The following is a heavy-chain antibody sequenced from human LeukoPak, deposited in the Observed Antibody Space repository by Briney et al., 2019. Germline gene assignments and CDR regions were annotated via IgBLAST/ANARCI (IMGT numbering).Heavy chain of an antibody. V-gene: IGHV4-59*01. CDR1: GGSISSYY. CDR3: ARVYYDILTGHRPLYYFDY. Sequence: SEILSLTCTVSGGSISSYYWSWIRQPPGKGLEWIGYIYYSGSTNYNPSLKSRVTISVDTSKDQFSLKLSSVTAADTAVYYCARVYYDILTGHRPLYYFDYWGQGTLVTVSS. D-gene: IGHD3-9*01. J-gene: IGHJ4*02. CDR2: IYYSGST.